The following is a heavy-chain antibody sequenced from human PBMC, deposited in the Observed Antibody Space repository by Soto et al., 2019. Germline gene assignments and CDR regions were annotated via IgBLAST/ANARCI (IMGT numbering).Heavy chain of an antibody. CDR1: GCTFSSYA. Sequence: SVKVSCKASGCTFSSYAISWVRHAPGQGLEWMGGIIPIFGTANYAQKFQGRVTITADESTSTAYMELSSLRSEDTAVYYCARSQGQLRYFDWSINWFDPWGQGTLVTVSS. CDR2: IIPIFGTA. V-gene: IGHV1-69*13. D-gene: IGHD3-9*01. CDR3: ARSQGQLRYFDWSINWFDP. J-gene: IGHJ5*02.